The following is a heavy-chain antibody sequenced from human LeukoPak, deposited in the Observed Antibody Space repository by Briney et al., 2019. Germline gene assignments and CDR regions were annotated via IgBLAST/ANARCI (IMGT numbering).Heavy chain of an antibody. D-gene: IGHD4-11*01. Sequence: SETLSLTCTVSGGSISSYYWSWIRQPPGKGLERIGYIYYSGSTNYNPSLNIRVTISVDTSKNQFSLKLSSVTAADTAVYYCARDLGYSNYVRRYYYGMDVWGQGTTVTVSS. CDR2: IYYSGST. CDR3: ARDLGYSNYVRRYYYGMDV. J-gene: IGHJ6*02. V-gene: IGHV4-59*01. CDR1: GGSISSYY.